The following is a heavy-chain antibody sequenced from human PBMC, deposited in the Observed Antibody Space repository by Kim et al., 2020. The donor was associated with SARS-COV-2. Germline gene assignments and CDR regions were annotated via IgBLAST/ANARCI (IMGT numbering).Heavy chain of an antibody. V-gene: IGHV3-21*01. CDR1: GFTFSSYS. CDR3: ARMDDILTGLDWYFDL. J-gene: IGHJ2*01. CDR2: ISSSSSYI. Sequence: GGSLRLSCAASGFTFSSYSMNWVRQAPGKGLEWVSSISSSSSYIYYADSVKGRFTISRDNAKNSLYLQMNSLRAEDTAVYYCARMDDILTGLDWYFDLWGRGTLVTVSS. D-gene: IGHD3-9*01.